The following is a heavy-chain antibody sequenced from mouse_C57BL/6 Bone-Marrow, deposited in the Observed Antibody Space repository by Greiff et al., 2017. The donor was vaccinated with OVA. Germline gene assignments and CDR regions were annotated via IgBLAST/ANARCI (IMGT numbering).Heavy chain of an antibody. V-gene: IGHV1-54*01. CDR1: GYAFTNYL. CDR2: INPGSGGT. Sequence: VQLQQSGAELVRPGPSVKVSCKASGYAFTNYLIEWVKQRPGQGLEWIGVINPGSGGTNYNEKFKGKATLTADKSSSTAYMQLSSLTSEDSAVYFCARDGYYGSSPFDYWGQGTTLTVSS. J-gene: IGHJ2*01. D-gene: IGHD1-1*01. CDR3: ARDGYYGSSPFDY.